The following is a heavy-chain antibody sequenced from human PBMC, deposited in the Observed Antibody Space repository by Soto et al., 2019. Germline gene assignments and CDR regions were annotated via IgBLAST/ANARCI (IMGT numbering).Heavy chain of an antibody. D-gene: IGHD3-22*01. J-gene: IGHJ4*02. Sequence: SETLSLTCSGSGGSISSYYWSWIRQPAGKGLEWIGRIYTSGSTNYNPSLKSRVTMSVDTSKNQFSLKLSSVTAADTAVYYCARTGYDSSGYYCYYFDYWGQGTLVTVSS. CDR3: ARTGYDSSGYYCYYFDY. V-gene: IGHV4-4*07. CDR2: IYTSGST. CDR1: GGSISSYY.